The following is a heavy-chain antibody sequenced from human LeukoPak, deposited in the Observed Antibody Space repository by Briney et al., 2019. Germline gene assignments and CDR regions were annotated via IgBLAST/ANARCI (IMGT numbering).Heavy chain of an antibody. J-gene: IGHJ4*02. CDR3: ATVIYDSSGYYYDFDY. D-gene: IGHD3-22*01. CDR1: GYTFTGYY. CDR2: INPNSGGT. Sequence: ASVKVSCTASGYTFTGYYMHWVRQAPGQGLEWMGWINPNSGGTNYAQKFQGRVTMTRDTSISTAYMELSSLRSEDTAVYYCATVIYDSSGYYYDFDYWGQGTLVTVSS. V-gene: IGHV1-2*02.